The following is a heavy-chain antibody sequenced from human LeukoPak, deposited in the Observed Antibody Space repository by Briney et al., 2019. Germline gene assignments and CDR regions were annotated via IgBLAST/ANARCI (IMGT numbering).Heavy chain of an antibody. D-gene: IGHD1-7*01. CDR2: FDPEDGET. Sequence: ASVKVSCKVSGYTLTELPMHWVRQAPGKGLEWMGGFDPEDGETIYAQKFQGRVTMTEDTSTDTAYMELSSLRSEDTAVYYCATGDSRDWNCVYWGQGTLVTVSS. CDR1: GYTLTELP. J-gene: IGHJ4*02. CDR3: ATGDSRDWNCVY. V-gene: IGHV1-24*01.